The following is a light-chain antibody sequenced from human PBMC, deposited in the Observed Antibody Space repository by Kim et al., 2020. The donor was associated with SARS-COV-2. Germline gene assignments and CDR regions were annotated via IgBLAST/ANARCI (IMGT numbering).Light chain of an antibody. J-gene: IGKJ3*01. Sequence: DIQMTQSPSSLSVSVGDRVTITCQASQDIRVSVNWYQQKPGQAPKLLIYAASKLEAGVPSRFRGSGSGTDFTFTISSLQPEDFATYSFQQYFNLCMFCPRTKVDIK. V-gene: IGKV1-33*01. CDR2: AAS. CDR3: QQYFNLCM. CDR1: QDIRVS.